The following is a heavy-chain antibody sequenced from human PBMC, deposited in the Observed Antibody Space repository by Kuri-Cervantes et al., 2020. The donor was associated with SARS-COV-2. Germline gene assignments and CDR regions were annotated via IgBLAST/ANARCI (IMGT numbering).Heavy chain of an antibody. CDR3: ARHNGGAIFGVVFQTYYFDY. J-gene: IGHJ4*02. CDR1: GFTFSTYW. D-gene: IGHD3-3*01. V-gene: IGHV3-7*05. CDR2: IDQNGNKN. Sequence: GESLKISCAASGFTFSTYWMTWVRQAPGKGLEWVANIDQNGNKNYYVDSVWGRFTISRDNAKNSLYLQMNSLRVEDTAVYYCARHNGGAIFGVVFQTYYFDYWGQGTLVTVSS.